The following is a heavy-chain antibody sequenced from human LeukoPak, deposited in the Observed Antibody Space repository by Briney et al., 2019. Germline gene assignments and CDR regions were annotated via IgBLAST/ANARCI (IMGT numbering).Heavy chain of an antibody. CDR3: ARGDYYDSSGYSYYYYYGMDV. V-gene: IGHV4-4*07. D-gene: IGHD3-22*01. J-gene: IGHJ6*02. Sequence: SETLSLTCTVSGGSISSYYWSWIRQPAGKGLEWIGRIYTSGSTNYNPSLKSRVTMSVDTSKNQFSLKLSSVTAADTAVYYCARGDYYDSSGYSYYYYYGMDVWGQGTTVTVSS. CDR2: IYTSGST. CDR1: GGSISSYY.